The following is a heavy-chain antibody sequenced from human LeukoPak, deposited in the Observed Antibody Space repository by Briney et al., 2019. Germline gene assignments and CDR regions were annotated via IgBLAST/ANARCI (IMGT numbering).Heavy chain of an antibody. D-gene: IGHD4-23*01. CDR3: ARGGVATAWGAFDV. J-gene: IGHJ3*01. CDR1: GFKFKTYG. Sequence: GGSLRLSCAASGFKFKTYGMHWVRQAPGEGLEWVVVIYYDGNQKYYGDSVKGRFTVSRDVSENMLYLQMSSLRADDTAVYYCARGGVATAWGAFDVWGQGTMVTVSS. CDR2: IYYDGNQK. V-gene: IGHV3-33*01.